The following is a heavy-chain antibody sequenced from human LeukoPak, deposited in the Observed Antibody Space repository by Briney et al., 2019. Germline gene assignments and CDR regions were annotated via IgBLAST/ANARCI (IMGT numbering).Heavy chain of an antibody. CDR3: ARGRSTYYDILTGCLFDY. J-gene: IGHJ4*02. CDR2: INHSGST. Sequence: SETLSLTCAVYGGSFSGYYWSWIRQPPGKGLEWIGEINHSGSTNYNPSLKSRVTISVDTSKNQFSLKLSSMTAADTAVYYCARGRSTYYDILTGCLFDYWGQGTLVTVSS. D-gene: IGHD3-9*01. V-gene: IGHV4-34*01. CDR1: GGSFSGYY.